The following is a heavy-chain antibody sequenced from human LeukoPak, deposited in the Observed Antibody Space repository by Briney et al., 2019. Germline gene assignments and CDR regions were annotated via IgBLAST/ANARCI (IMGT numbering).Heavy chain of an antibody. V-gene: IGHV4-59*08. CDR3: ARYSSSWTYWYFDL. Sequence: SEILSLTCTVSGGSISSYYWSWIRQPPGKGLEWIGYIYYSGSTNYNPSLKSRVTISVDTSKNQFSLKLSSVTAADTAVYYCARYSSSWTYWYFDLWGRGTLVTVSS. CDR1: GGSISSYY. J-gene: IGHJ2*01. CDR2: IYYSGST. D-gene: IGHD6-13*01.